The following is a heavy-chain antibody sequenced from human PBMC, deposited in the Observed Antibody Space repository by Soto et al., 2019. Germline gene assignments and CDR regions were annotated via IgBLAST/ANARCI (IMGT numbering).Heavy chain of an antibody. J-gene: IGHJ6*02. CDR2: IYYTGST. D-gene: IGHD3-3*01. CDR3: ARDQYGFRSGSYYYAMEV. Sequence: PSETLSLTCTVSGGSVSSESHYWIWIRQTPGKGLEWIGYIYYTGSTNYNPSLKGRVTMSVDTSRDQVSLRLRSVTRADTAVYYCARDQYGFRSGSYYYAMEVWGQGTKVTVSS. CDR1: GGSVSSESHY. V-gene: IGHV4-61*01.